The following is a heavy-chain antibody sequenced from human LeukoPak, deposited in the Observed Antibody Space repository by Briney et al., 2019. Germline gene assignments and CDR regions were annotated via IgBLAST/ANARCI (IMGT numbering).Heavy chain of an antibody. CDR2: ISSSGDAT. CDR1: GFTFSSFG. D-gene: IGHD6-19*01. CDR3: AKALSPRTSVAPEDLDY. J-gene: IGHJ4*02. V-gene: IGHV3-23*01. Sequence: PRGSLRLSCAVSGFTFSSFGMSWVRQAPGKGLEWVSTISSSGDATNYADSVNGRFTMSRDNSKNTLFLQMNNLRAEDTVIYYCAKALSPRTSVAPEDLDYWGQGILVTVSS.